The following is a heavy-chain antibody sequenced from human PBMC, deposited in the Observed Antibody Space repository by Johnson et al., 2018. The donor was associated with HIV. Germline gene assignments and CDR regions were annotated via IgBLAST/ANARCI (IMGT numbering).Heavy chain of an antibody. D-gene: IGHD6-19*01. CDR1: GFTFSYYY. Sequence: VQLMESGGGLVKPGGSLRLSCAASGFTFSYYYMSWIRQAPGKGLEWVSYISSSGSTIYYADSVQGRFTISRDNAKNSLYLQMNSLRAEDTAVYYCARMYSSGWYDLRVVYAFDIWGQGTMVTVSS. V-gene: IGHV3-11*04. CDR2: ISSSGSTI. CDR3: ARMYSSGWYDLRVVYAFDI. J-gene: IGHJ3*02.